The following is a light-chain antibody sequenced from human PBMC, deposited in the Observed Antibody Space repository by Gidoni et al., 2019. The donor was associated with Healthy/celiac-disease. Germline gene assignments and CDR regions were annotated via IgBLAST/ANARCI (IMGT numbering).Light chain of an antibody. Sequence: ELVLTQSPGTLSLYTGERATLSVRASQSVSSSYLAWYQQQPGQAPRLLIYGAASRATGIPARFSGSGPLTDFTLTSSRLEPEDFAVYYCQQYGSSRFTFGPGTKVDIK. CDR1: QSVSSSY. CDR3: QQYGSSRFT. V-gene: IGKV3-20*01. J-gene: IGKJ3*01. CDR2: GAA.